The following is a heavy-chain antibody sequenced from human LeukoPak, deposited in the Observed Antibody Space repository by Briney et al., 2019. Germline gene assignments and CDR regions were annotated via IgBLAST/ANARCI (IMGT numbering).Heavy chain of an antibody. D-gene: IGHD2-2*02. CDR3: ARHCSSTSCYTSFDY. J-gene: IGHJ4*02. CDR2: IYYSGST. Sequence: SETLSLTCTVSGGSISSYYWSWIRQPPGKGLEWIGYIYYSGSTNYNPSLKSRVTISVDTSKNQFSLKLSSVTAADTAVYCCARHCSSTSCYTSFDYWGQGTLVTVSS. V-gene: IGHV4-59*08. CDR1: GGSISSYY.